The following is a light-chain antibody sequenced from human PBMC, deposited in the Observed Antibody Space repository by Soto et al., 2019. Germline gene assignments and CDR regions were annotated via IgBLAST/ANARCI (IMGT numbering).Light chain of an antibody. CDR1: QSVSND. CDR3: QQYGSSPGT. Sequence: EIVVTMSPVTLSVSPGERVTLSCSASQSVSNDLVWYQQKPGQPPRLLIYGASSRASGIPDRFSGSGSGTDFTLTISRLEPEDFAVYYCQQYGSSPGTFGQGTKVDI. CDR2: GAS. V-gene: IGKV3-20*01. J-gene: IGKJ1*01.